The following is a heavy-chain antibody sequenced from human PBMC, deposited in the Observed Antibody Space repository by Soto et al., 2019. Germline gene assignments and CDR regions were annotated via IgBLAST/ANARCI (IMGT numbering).Heavy chain of an antibody. V-gene: IGHV3-21*01. Sequence: EVQLVESGGGLVKPGGSLRLSCAASGFTFSSYSMNWVRQAPGKGLEWVSSISSSSSYIYYADSVKGRFTISRDNAKNSLYLQMNSLRAEDTAVYYCARNPGGIVGANDAFDIWGQGTMVTVSS. CDR2: ISSSSSYI. J-gene: IGHJ3*02. D-gene: IGHD1-26*01. CDR3: ARNPGGIVGANDAFDI. CDR1: GFTFSSYS.